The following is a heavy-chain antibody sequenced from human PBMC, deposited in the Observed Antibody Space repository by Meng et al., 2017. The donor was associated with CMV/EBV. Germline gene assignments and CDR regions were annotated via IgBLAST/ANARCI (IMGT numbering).Heavy chain of an antibody. CDR1: GYTFTSYY. D-gene: IGHD3-10*01. CDR3: ASSAGGHYYYYGMDV. J-gene: IGHJ6*02. CDR2: INPSGGST. V-gene: IGHV1-46*01. Sequence: ASVKVSCKASGYTFTSYYMHWVRQAPGQGLEWMGIINPSGGSTSYAQKFQGRVTMTRDTSTSTVYMELSSLRSDDTAVYYCASSAGGHYYYYGMDVWGQGTTVTVSS.